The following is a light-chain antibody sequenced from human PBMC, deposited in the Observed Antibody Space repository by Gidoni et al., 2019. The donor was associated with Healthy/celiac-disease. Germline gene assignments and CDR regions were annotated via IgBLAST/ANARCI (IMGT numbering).Light chain of an antibody. CDR3: CSYAGSSTLWV. CDR1: SSAVGSYNL. CDR2: EVS. J-gene: IGLJ3*02. V-gene: IGLV2-23*02. Sequence: QSALTQPASVSGSPGQSITISCTGTSSAVGSYNLVSWYQQHPGKAPKLMIYEVSKRPSGVSTRFSGSKSGNTASLTISGLQAEDEADYYCCSYAGSSTLWVFGGGTKLTVL.